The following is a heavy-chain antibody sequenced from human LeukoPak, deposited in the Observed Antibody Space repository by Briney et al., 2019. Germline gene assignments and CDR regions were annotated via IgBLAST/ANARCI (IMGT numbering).Heavy chain of an antibody. CDR2: ISSSGSTI. V-gene: IGHV3-48*03. CDR3: ARPNPAHDY. CDR1: GFTFSSYE. D-gene: IGHD1-14*01. Sequence: PGGSLRLSCAASGFTFSSYEMNWVRQAPGKGLEWVSDISSSGSTIYYTDSVKGRFTISRDNAKNSLYLQMNSLRAEDTAVYYCARPNPAHDYWGQGTLVTVS. J-gene: IGHJ4*02.